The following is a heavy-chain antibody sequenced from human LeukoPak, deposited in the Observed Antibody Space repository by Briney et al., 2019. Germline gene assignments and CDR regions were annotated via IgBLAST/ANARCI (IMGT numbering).Heavy chain of an antibody. D-gene: IGHD3-10*01. CDR1: DFTVSSNY. CDR2: IYSAGRT. CDR3: ASGGTGARKYYSDPFHY. Sequence: GGALRLSCAASDFTVSSNYMSLVPQAPRKGLERRSIIYSAGRTYYADSVRGGFTISRDSSKNTVRTQTNSLRAEDAAVYYCASGGTGARKYYSDPFHYWGQGTLVTVSS. J-gene: IGHJ4*02. V-gene: IGHV3-53*01.